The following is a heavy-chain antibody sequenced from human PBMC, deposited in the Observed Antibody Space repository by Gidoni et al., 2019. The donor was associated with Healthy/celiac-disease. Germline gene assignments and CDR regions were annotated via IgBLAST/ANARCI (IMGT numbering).Heavy chain of an antibody. J-gene: IGHJ6*02. V-gene: IGHV4-34*01. CDR1: GGSFSGYY. Sequence: QVQLQQWGAGLLKPSETLSLTCAVYGGSFSGYYWSWIRQPPGKGLEWIGEINHSGSTNYNPSLKSRVTISVDTSKNQFSLKLSSVTAADTAVYYCARDGYSSGYGMDVWGQGTTVTVSS. D-gene: IGHD6-19*01. CDR2: INHSGST. CDR3: ARDGYSSGYGMDV.